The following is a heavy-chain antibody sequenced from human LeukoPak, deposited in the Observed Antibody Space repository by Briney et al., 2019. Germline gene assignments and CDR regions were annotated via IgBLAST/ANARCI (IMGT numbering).Heavy chain of an antibody. V-gene: IGHV3-21*01. J-gene: IGHJ4*02. CDR1: GFTFSSYS. Sequence: KPGGSLRLSCAASGFTFSSYSMNWVRQAPGKGLEWVSSISSSSSYIYYADSVKGRFTISRDNAKNSLYLQMNSMRAEDTAVYYCARAPSDGPGADWGQGTLVTVSS. CDR3: ARAPSDGPGAD. D-gene: IGHD5-24*01. CDR2: ISSSSSYI.